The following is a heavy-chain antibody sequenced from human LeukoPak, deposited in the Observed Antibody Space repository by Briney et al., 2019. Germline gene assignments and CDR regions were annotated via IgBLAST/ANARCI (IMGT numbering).Heavy chain of an antibody. Sequence: GGSLRLSCAACGFIFSDYYMSWLRQVRGEGLEGVSYTSSSGGATYYAGFVKGRFTVSRDNAQNSLSLQMNSLRVEDTAVYYCARDRQVHTSVDSVEYWGQGALVTVSS. V-gene: IGHV3-11*01. J-gene: IGHJ4*02. CDR3: ARDRQVHTSVDSVEY. CDR2: TSSSGGAT. CDR1: GFIFSDYY. D-gene: IGHD5-12*01.